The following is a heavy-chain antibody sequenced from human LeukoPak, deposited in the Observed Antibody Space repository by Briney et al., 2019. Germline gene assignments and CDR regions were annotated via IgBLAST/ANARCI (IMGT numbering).Heavy chain of an antibody. Sequence: GGSLRLSCAASGFTFSSYAMSWVRQAPGKGLEWVSAISGSGGSTYYADSVKGRFTISRDNCKNTLYLQMNSLRAEDTAVYYCAKAISSSWYGYFQHWGQGTLVTVSS. V-gene: IGHV3-23*01. CDR2: ISGSGGST. D-gene: IGHD6-13*01. J-gene: IGHJ1*01. CDR1: GFTFSSYA. CDR3: AKAISSSWYGYFQH.